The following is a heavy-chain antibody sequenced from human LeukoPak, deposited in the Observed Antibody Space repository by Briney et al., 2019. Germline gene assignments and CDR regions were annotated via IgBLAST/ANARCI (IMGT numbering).Heavy chain of an antibody. J-gene: IGHJ4*02. Sequence: KPSETLSLTCAVYGGSFSGYCWSWIRQPPGKGLEWIGEINHSGSTNYNPPLKSRVTISVDTSKNQFSLKLSSVTAADTAVYYCARGYGGFDYWGQGTLVTVSS. V-gene: IGHV4-34*01. CDR1: GGSFSGYC. CDR3: ARGYGGFDY. D-gene: IGHD3-10*01. CDR2: INHSGST.